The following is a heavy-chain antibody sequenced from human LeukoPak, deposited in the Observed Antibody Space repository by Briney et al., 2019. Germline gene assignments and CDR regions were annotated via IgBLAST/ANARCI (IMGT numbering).Heavy chain of an antibody. V-gene: IGHV3-66*02. CDR3: TYPAAEGYHYYYMDV. J-gene: IGHJ6*03. CDR1: GIVVSDNY. D-gene: IGHD1-14*01. Sequence: PGGPLTLPCAASGIVVSDNYVTCVRQAPGQGLEWVSLIKSGGDTTYADSVKGRFTISRDNSKNTLYLQMNSLRVEDTGVYYCTYPAAEGYHYYYMDVWGKGTTVTVYS. CDR2: IKSGGDT.